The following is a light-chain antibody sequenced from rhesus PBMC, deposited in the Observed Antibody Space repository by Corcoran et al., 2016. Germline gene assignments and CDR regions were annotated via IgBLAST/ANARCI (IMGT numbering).Light chain of an antibody. V-gene: IGKV2-72*02. Sequence: DIVMTQTPLSLPVTPGEPASISCRSSQSLLHSGGNTYLDWYLQKPGHYPQLLSYAGSTRASGGPDRCSGRGAGTDFTLKISRVEAEDVGIYYCMQGIQLPPLTFGGGTKVEIK. CDR2: AGS. CDR3: MQGIQLPPLT. J-gene: IGKJ4*01. CDR1: QSLLHSGGNTY.